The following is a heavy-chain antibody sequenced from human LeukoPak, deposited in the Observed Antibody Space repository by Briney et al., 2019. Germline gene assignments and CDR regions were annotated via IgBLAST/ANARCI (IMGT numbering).Heavy chain of an antibody. CDR2: ISYDGSNK. Sequence: PGRSLRLSCAASGFRFSSYGMHWVRQAPGKGLEWVAVISYDGSNKYYADSVKGRFTISRDNAKNSLYLQMNGLRAEDTAVYYCARDPSSGYSSGRTFDYWGQGTLVTVSS. CDR3: ARDPSSGYSSGRTFDY. CDR1: GFRFSSYG. D-gene: IGHD6-19*01. J-gene: IGHJ4*02. V-gene: IGHV3-30*03.